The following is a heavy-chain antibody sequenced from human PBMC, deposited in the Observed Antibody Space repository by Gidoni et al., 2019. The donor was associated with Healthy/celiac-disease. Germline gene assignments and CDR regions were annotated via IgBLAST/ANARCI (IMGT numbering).Heavy chain of an antibody. Sequence: EVQLVESGGGLVQPGGSLSLSCAASGFPFSSYSMNWVRQAPGKGLEWVSYISSSSSTIYYADSVKGRFTISRDNAKNSLYLQMNSLRAEDTAVYYCARDCSSTSCYKSYYYYYYGMDVWGQGTTVTVSS. V-gene: IGHV3-48*04. CDR1: GFPFSSYS. CDR3: ARDCSSTSCYKSYYYYYYGMDV. CDR2: ISSSSSTI. D-gene: IGHD2-2*02. J-gene: IGHJ6*02.